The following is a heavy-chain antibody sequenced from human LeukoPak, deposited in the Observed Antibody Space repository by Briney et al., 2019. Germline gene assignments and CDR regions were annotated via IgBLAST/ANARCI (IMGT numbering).Heavy chain of an antibody. J-gene: IGHJ3*01. CDR3: AAEGRPTVVTFRKGAVDL. V-gene: IGHV1-58*01. D-gene: IGHD4-23*01. CDR1: GFTFTSSA. Sequence: SVKVSCKASGFTFTSSAVQWVRQARGQRLEWIGWIVVGSGNTNYAQRFQERVTITRDMSTSTVYMELSSLRSEDTAVYYCAAEGRPTVVTFRKGAVDLWGQGTMVTVSS. CDR2: IVVGSGNT.